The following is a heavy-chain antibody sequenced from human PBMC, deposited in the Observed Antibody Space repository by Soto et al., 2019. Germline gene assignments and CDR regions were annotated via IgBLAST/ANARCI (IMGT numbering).Heavy chain of an antibody. CDR3: TSNYDILTGYESGIDY. J-gene: IGHJ4*02. Sequence: EVQLVESGGGLVQPGGSLKLSCAASGFTFSGSAMHWVRQASGKGLEWVGRIRSKANSYATAYAASVKGRFTISRDDSKHTAYLQMNSLKTEDTAVYYCTSNYDILTGYESGIDYWGQGTLVTVSS. D-gene: IGHD3-9*01. CDR2: IRSKANSYAT. V-gene: IGHV3-73*01. CDR1: GFTFSGSA.